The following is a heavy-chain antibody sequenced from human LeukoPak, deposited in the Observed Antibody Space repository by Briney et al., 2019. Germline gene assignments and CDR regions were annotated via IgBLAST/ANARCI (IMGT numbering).Heavy chain of an antibody. CDR3: ATSDDSSGSD. CDR1: GFTFSGYW. CDR2: INLDGSVK. D-gene: IGHD3-22*01. J-gene: IGHJ4*02. V-gene: IGHV3-7*01. Sequence: PGGSLRLSCAAFGFTFSGYWMSWVRQAPGKGLEWVANINLDGSVKHYVDSAKGRFTISRDNAKNSLYLQMNYLRAEDTALYYCATSDDSSGSDWGQGTLVTVSS.